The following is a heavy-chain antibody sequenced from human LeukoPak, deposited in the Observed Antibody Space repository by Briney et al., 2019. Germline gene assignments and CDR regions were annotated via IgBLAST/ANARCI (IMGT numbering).Heavy chain of an antibody. Sequence: ALVKVSCKASGYTFTSYYMHWVRQAPGQGLEWMGIINPSGGSTSYAQKFQGRVTMTRDTSTSTVYMELSSLRSEDTAVYYCAREGTIFGVVMFFDYWGQGTLVTVSS. CDR2: INPSGGST. CDR3: AREGTIFGVVMFFDY. CDR1: GYTFTSYY. V-gene: IGHV1-46*01. J-gene: IGHJ4*02. D-gene: IGHD3-3*01.